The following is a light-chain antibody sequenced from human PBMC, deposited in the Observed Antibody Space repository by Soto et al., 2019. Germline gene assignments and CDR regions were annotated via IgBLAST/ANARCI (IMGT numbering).Light chain of an antibody. CDR2: AVS. CDR3: CSYGGRILVI. CDR1: SSDVGGYEY. J-gene: IGLJ2*01. V-gene: IGLV2-14*01. Sequence: QSALTQPASLSGSPGQSITISCTGTSSDVGGYEYVSWYQQYPGKAPRLLIYAVSNRPSGVSDRFSGSKSGNTASLTISGLQAEDEADYYCCSYGGRILVIFGEGTQLTVL.